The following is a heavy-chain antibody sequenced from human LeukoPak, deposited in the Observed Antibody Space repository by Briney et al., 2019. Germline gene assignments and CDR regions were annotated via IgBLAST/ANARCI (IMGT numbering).Heavy chain of an antibody. J-gene: IGHJ6*03. D-gene: IGHD2-2*01. CDR1: GGSISSYY. CDR3: ARLGVGYCSSTSCLYYYYYMDV. V-gene: IGHV4-4*09. Sequence: SETLSLTCTVSGGSISSYYWSWIRQPPGKGLEWIWYIYTSGSTNYNPSLKSRVTISVDTSKNQFSLKLSSVTAADTAVYYCARLGVGYCSSTSCLYYYYYMDVWGKGTTVTVSS. CDR2: IYTSGST.